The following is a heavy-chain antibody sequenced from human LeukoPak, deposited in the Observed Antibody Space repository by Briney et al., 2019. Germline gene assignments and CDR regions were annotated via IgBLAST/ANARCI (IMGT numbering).Heavy chain of an antibody. Sequence: TGESLKISCKGSGYNFASYWIGWVRQMPGKGLEWMGIIYPGDSDTRYSPSFQGQVTISADKSISTACLQWSSLKASDTAMYYCARRGSSSSDYYYGMDVWGQGTTLTVSS. CDR2: IYPGDSDT. V-gene: IGHV5-51*01. CDR3: ARRGSSSSDYYYGMDV. CDR1: GYNFASYW. D-gene: IGHD6-6*01. J-gene: IGHJ6*02.